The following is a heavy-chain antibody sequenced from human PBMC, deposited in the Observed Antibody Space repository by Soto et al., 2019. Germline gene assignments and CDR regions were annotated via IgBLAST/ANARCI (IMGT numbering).Heavy chain of an antibody. V-gene: IGHV4-31*03. CDR2: MFYSGST. Sequence: SETLSLTCTVSGASISSGRSYWSWIRQQPGKGLEWIGYMFYSGSTYYHPSLKSRVNISADTSKNQFSLRLTSVTPADTAVYYCARDNGYSHFDSWGQGTLVTVSS. D-gene: IGHD5-18*01. CDR1: GASISSGRSY. CDR3: ARDNGYSHFDS. J-gene: IGHJ4*02.